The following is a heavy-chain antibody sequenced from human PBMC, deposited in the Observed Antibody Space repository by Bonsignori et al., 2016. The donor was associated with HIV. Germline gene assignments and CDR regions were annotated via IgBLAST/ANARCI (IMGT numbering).Heavy chain of an antibody. J-gene: IGHJ5*02. CDR2: ISGSGQST. V-gene: IGHV3-23*01. Sequence: GGPVRLSCAASGVQLKTFRSMMWVREVSGKGLEFVSSISGSGQSTYYSDSVKGRFTVSRDNSKNTLYLQMNNLRAADTALYYCATALGSAWGRGARVTVSS. CDR3: ATALGSA. CDR1: GVQLKTFRS. D-gene: IGHD1-26*01.